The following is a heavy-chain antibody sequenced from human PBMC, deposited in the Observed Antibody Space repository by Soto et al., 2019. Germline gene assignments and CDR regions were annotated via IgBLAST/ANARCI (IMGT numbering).Heavy chain of an antibody. CDR3: AREFGSGSYFPPSVFDI. Sequence: GGSLRLSCAASGFTFSSYAMSWVRQAPGKGLEWVSAISGSGGSTYYADSVKGRFTISRDNSKNTLYLQMNSLRAEDTAVYYCAREFGSGSYFPPSVFDIRGQGTMVPVSS. D-gene: IGHD1-26*01. CDR1: GFTFSSYA. J-gene: IGHJ3*02. V-gene: IGHV3-23*01. CDR2: ISGSGGST.